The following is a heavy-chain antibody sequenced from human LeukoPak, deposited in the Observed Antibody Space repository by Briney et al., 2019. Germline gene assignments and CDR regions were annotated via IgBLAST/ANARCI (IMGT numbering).Heavy chain of an antibody. V-gene: IGHV5-51*01. J-gene: IGHJ3*02. CDR3: ARPDYYDSSGYYYVGAFDI. Sequence: LGESLKISCKGSGYRFTSYWIGWVRQVPGKGLEWRGIIYPGDSDTRYSPSLQGQVSISADKSISTAYLQWSSLKASATAMYYCARPDYYDSSGYYYVGAFDIWGQGTMVTVSS. D-gene: IGHD3-22*01. CDR2: IYPGDSDT. CDR1: GYRFTSYW.